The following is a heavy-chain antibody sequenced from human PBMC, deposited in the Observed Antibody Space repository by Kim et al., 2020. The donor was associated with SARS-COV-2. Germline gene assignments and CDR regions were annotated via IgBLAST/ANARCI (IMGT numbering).Heavy chain of an antibody. V-gene: IGHV3-21*01. CDR1: GFTFSSYS. D-gene: IGHD5-12*01. J-gene: IGHJ4*02. Sequence: GGSLRLSCAASGFTFSSYSMNWVRQAPGKGLEWVSSISSSSSYIYYADSVKGRFTISRDNAKNSLYLQMNSLRAEDTAVYYCARGTSYSGYAEYYFDYWGQETLVTVSS. CDR2: ISSSSSYI. CDR3: ARGTSYSGYAEYYFDY.